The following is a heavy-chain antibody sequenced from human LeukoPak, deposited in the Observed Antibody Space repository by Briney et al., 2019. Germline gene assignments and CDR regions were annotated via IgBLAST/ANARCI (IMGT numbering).Heavy chain of an antibody. V-gene: IGHV3-11*04. Sequence: PGGSLRLSCAASGFTFSDYYMSWIRQAPGKGLEWVSYISSSGSTIYYADSVKGRFTISRDNSKNTLYLQMNSLRAEDTAVYYCAKVTPRFHGSGSYYPDYWGQGTLVTVSS. CDR3: AKVTPRFHGSGSYYPDY. J-gene: IGHJ4*02. CDR2: ISSSGSTI. D-gene: IGHD3-10*01. CDR1: GFTFSDYY.